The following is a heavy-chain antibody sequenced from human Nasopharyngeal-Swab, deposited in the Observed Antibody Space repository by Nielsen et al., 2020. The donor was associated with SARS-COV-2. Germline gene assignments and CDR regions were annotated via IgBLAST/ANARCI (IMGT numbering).Heavy chain of an antibody. J-gene: IGHJ4*02. V-gene: IGHV3-53*01. Sequence: GESLKISCAASGFTVSGNFMTWVRQAPGKGLEWVSVIYSAGQTNYADSVKGRFTISRDNSKNTLYFQMNSLRAEDTAVYYCARGVGVDDFWSGRFDYWGQGTLVTVSS. CDR1: GFTVSGNF. D-gene: IGHD3-3*01. CDR2: IYSAGQT. CDR3: ARGVGVDDFWSGRFDY.